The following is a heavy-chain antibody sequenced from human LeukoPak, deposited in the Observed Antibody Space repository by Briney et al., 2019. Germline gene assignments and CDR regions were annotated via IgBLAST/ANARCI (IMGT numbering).Heavy chain of an antibody. CDR1: GGSISSGDYY. J-gene: IGHJ5*02. CDR3: ARDLDPSEDLPGFDP. V-gene: IGHV4-30-4*08. Sequence: SETLSLTCTVSGGSISSGDYYWSWIRQPPGKGLEWIGYIYYSGSTYYNPSLKSRVTISVDTSKNQFSLKLSSVTAADTAVYYCARDLDPSEDLPGFDPWGQGTLVTVSS. CDR2: IYYSGST.